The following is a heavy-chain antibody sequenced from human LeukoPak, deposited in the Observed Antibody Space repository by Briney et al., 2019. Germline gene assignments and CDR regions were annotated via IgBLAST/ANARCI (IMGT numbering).Heavy chain of an antibody. CDR1: GFTFSSYS. J-gene: IGHJ4*02. Sequence: SGGSLRLSCAASGFTFSSYSMNWVRQAPGKGLEWVSSISSSSSYIYYADSVKGRFTISRDNAKNSLYLQMNSLRAEDTAVYYCASSSSSGDFDYWGQGTLVTVSS. CDR2: ISSSSSYI. D-gene: IGHD6-6*01. CDR3: ASSSSSGDFDY. V-gene: IGHV3-21*01.